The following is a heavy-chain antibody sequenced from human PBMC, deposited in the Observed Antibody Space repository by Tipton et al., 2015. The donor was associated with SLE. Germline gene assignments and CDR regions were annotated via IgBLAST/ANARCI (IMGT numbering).Heavy chain of an antibody. CDR3: ARRDFWTGYFDY. D-gene: IGHD3/OR15-3a*01. Sequence: TLSLTCTVSGGSISSYYWSWIRQPPGKGLEWIGYIYYSGSTNYHPSLKGRGTISVDTSKNQFSLKLTSVTAADTAVYYCARRDFWTGYFDYWGQGTLVTVSS. J-gene: IGHJ4*02. CDR2: IYYSGST. V-gene: IGHV4-59*01. CDR1: GGSISSYY.